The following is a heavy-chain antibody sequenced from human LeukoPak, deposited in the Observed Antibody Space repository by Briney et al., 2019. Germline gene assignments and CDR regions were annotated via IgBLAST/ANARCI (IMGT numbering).Heavy chain of an antibody. V-gene: IGHV3-48*01. CDR1: GVTFSSYS. J-gene: IGHJ6*02. D-gene: IGHD3-22*01. Sequence: GGSLRLSCAASGVTFSSYSMNWVRQAPGKGLEWISYISSGGSATYYADSVKGRFVISRDSAKNSLYLRINSLRAEDTAVYYCARDNSSGWSDFHYYGMDVWGQGTTVIVSS. CDR3: ARDNSSGWSDFHYYGMDV. CDR2: ISSGGSAT.